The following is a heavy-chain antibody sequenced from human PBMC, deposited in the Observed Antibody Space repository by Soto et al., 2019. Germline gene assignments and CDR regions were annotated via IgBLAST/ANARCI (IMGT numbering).Heavy chain of an antibody. V-gene: IGHV3-33*01. CDR2: IWYDGNEK. Sequence: PGGSLRLSCAASGFTFSSYGIHWVRQAPGKGLEWVAVIWYDGNEKYYPDSVKGRFTISRDNSKNTLYLQMSSLRAEDTAVYYCARGLSGGSGYFYYYMDVWGKGTTVTVSS. CDR3: ARGLSGGSGYFYYYMDV. D-gene: IGHD1-26*01. CDR1: GFTFSSYG. J-gene: IGHJ6*03.